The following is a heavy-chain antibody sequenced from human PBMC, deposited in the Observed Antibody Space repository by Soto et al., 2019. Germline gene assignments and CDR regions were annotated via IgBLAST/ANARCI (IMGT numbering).Heavy chain of an antibody. CDR1: GYTFTGYY. CDR3: ARATRAVTKGRGAFDI. D-gene: IGHD4-17*01. Sequence: ASVKVSCKASGYTFTGYYMHWVRQAPGQWLEWMGWINPNSGGTNYAQKFQGWVTMTRDTSISTAYMELSRLRSDDTAVYYCARATRAVTKGRGAFDIWGQGTMVTVSS. J-gene: IGHJ3*02. V-gene: IGHV1-2*04. CDR2: INPNSGGT.